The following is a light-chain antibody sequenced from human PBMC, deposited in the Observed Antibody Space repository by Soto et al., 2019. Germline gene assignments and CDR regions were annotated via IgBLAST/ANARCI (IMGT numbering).Light chain of an antibody. CDR1: LSVSVY. CDR3: HQRQYWPPIT. Sequence: EVVLTQSPATLSLSPGERATLSCRTSLSVSVYLDWYQQKPGQAPRLLISDASNRATGIPARFSGSGFGTDFTLTISSLEPEDFAVYYCHQRQYWPPITFGQGTRLEIK. J-gene: IGKJ5*01. CDR2: DAS. V-gene: IGKV3-11*01.